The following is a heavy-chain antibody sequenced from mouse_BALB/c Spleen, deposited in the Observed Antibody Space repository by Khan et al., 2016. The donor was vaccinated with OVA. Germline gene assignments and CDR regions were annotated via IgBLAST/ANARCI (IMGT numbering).Heavy chain of an antibody. Sequence: QVQLKESGPGLVAPSQSLSITCTVSGFSLTDYGVNWVRQPPGKGLEWLGMIWGDGSTDYNSALKSRLSISKDNSKSQVFLKMNSLQPDDTARYYCARELRLGGFAYWGQGTLVTVSA. V-gene: IGHV2-6-7*01. CDR1: GFSLTDYG. D-gene: IGHD1-2*01. CDR3: ARELRLGGFAY. J-gene: IGHJ3*01. CDR2: IWGDGST.